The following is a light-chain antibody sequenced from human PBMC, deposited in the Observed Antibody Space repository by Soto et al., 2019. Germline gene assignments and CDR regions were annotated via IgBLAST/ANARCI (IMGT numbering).Light chain of an antibody. CDR1: SSNIGAGYD. CDR2: GNS. J-gene: IGLJ3*02. Sequence: QSVLTQPPSVSEAPGQRVTISCTGSSSNIGAGYDVHWYQQLPGTAPKLLIYGNSNRPSGVPDRFSGSKSGTSASLAITGLQAADEADYYCQYYDNSLSGWVFGGGTKLTVL. CDR3: QYYDNSLSGWV. V-gene: IGLV1-40*01.